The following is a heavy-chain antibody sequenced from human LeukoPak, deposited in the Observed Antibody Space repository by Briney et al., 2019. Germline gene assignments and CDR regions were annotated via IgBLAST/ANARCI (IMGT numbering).Heavy chain of an antibody. CDR3: ARDRGVPGPGNALDI. V-gene: IGHV1-2*06. D-gene: IGHD2-8*01. CDR2: VKPKSGDS. CDR1: GYTFTNYH. J-gene: IGHJ3*02. Sequence: ASVRVSCKASGYTFTNYHMHWVRQAPGQGLEWLGLVKPKSGDSDFVQKFRGRVTVTTDVSTTTIHMELSNLRSDDTAVYYCARDRGVPGPGNALDIWGQGTMVTVSS.